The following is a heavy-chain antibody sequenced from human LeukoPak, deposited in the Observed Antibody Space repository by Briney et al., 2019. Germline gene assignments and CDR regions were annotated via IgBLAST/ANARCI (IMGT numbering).Heavy chain of an antibody. Sequence: GGSLRLSCAASGFTFSDAWMSWVRQAPGKGLEWVGRIKSKTDGGPTDYAAPVKGRFTISRDDSKNTLYLQMNSLKIEDTAVYYCARYYGDSGSQYYFDYWGQGTLVTVSS. CDR3: ARYYGDSGSQYYFDY. V-gene: IGHV3-15*01. CDR2: IKSKTDGGPT. J-gene: IGHJ4*02. CDR1: GFTFSDAW. D-gene: IGHD3-22*01.